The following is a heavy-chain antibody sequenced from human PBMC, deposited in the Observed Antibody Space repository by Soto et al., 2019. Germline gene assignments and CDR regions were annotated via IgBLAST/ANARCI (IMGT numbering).Heavy chain of an antibody. CDR2: ISYDGAKE. Sequence: QVQLVESWGGVVQPGRSLRLSCAASGFTFSSYGMHWVRQAPGKGLEWVAAISYDGAKEYYADSVKGRFTISRDNSNNTLCLQMNSLRVEDTGVFYCAKVRSSGWSYAFDIWGQGTMVTVSS. V-gene: IGHV3-30*18. CDR1: GFTFSSYG. D-gene: IGHD6-19*01. CDR3: AKVRSSGWSYAFDI. J-gene: IGHJ3*02.